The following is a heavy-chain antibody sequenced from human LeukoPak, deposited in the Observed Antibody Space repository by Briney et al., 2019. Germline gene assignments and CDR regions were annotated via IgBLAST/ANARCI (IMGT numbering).Heavy chain of an antibody. V-gene: IGHV3-30-3*01. CDR1: GFTFSSYA. CDR3: ARSIRGVIPHPFDY. J-gene: IGHJ4*02. CDR2: ISYDGSNK. Sequence: GGSLRLSCAASGFTFSSYAMSWVRQAPGKGLEWVAVISYDGSNKYYADSVKGRFTISRDNSKNTLYLQMNSLRAEDTAVYYCARSIRGVIPHPFDYWGQGTLVTVSS. D-gene: IGHD3-10*01.